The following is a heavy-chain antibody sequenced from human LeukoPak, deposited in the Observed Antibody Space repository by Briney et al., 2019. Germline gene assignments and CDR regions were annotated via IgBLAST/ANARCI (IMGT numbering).Heavy chain of an antibody. Sequence: ASVKVSCKASGYTFTGNYMHWVRQAPGQGLEWMGRMNPNSGVTDYAQTFQGRVTMTRDTSITTAYMELSRPRSDDTAVYFCARGTTYYDDSGSYRSLDSWGQGTLVIVSS. CDR3: ARGTTYYDDSGSYRSLDS. CDR1: GYTFTGNY. CDR2: MNPNSGVT. D-gene: IGHD3-10*01. J-gene: IGHJ5*01. V-gene: IGHV1-2*06.